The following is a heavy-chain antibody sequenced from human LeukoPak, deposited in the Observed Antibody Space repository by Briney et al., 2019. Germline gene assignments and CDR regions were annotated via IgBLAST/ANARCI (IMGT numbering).Heavy chain of an antibody. Sequence: GGSLRLSCAASGFTFSSYGVHWVRQAPGKGLEWVAVISYDGSNKYYADSVKGRFTISRDNSKNTLYLQMNSLRAEDTAVYYCAKDLAAVAGTFDYWGQGTLVTVSS. CDR2: ISYDGSNK. D-gene: IGHD6-19*01. CDR1: GFTFSSYG. J-gene: IGHJ4*02. V-gene: IGHV3-30*18. CDR3: AKDLAAVAGTFDY.